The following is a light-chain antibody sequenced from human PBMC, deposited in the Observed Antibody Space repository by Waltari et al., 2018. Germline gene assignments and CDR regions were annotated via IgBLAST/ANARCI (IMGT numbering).Light chain of an antibody. V-gene: IGLV3-19*01. CDR3: HSRDASGVAGS. J-gene: IGLJ2*01. Sequence: SSVLTQDPAVSVAMGQTVRITCQGDSLRSYYASWYQQRPGQAPLLVIYDKNNRPSGVPDRFSGSSSHNTGSLTITVAQAEDEASYYCHSRDASGVAGSFGGGTKLTVL. CDR2: DKN. CDR1: SLRSYY.